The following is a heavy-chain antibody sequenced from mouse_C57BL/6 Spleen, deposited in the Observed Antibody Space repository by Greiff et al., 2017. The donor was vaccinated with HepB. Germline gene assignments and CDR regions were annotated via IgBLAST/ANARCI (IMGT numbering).Heavy chain of an antibody. D-gene: IGHD2-10*01. CDR3: ASGGSYYGNPDFAY. CDR2: ILPGSGST. J-gene: IGHJ3*01. CDR1: GYTFTGYW. V-gene: IGHV1-9*01. Sequence: QVQLKQSGAELMKPGASVKLSCKATGYTFTGYWIEWVKQRPGHGLEWIGEILPGSGSTNYNEKFKGKATFTADTSSNTAYMQLSSLTTEDSAIYYCASGGSYYGNPDFAYWGQGTLVTVSA.